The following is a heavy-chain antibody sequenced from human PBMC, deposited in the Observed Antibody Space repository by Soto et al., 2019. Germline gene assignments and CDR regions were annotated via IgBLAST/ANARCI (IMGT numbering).Heavy chain of an antibody. CDR1: GGTISSGGYS. V-gene: IGHV4-30-2*01. D-gene: IGHD3-10*01. Sequence: SETLSLTCAVSGGTISSGGYSWSWNRQPPGKGLEWIGYIYPSGSTYYYPSLKSRVTITVDRSKNQFSLKLSSVTAADTAVYYCARSRWFGELGCFDPWGQGTMVTVSS. CDR3: ARSRWFGELGCFDP. J-gene: IGHJ5*02. CDR2: IYPSGST.